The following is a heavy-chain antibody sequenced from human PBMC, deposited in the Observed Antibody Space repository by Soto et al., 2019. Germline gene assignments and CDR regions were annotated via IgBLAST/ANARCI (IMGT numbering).Heavy chain of an antibody. D-gene: IGHD2-2*02. CDR1: GYGFTSYW. CDR2: IYPGDSDT. J-gene: IGHJ6*02. Sequence: GESLKISCKGSGYGFTSYWIGWVRQMPGKGLEWMGIIYPGDSDTRYSPSFQGQVTISADKSISTAYLQWSSLKASDTAMYYCARQGCSSTSCYNRVYYGMDVWGQGTTVTVSS. V-gene: IGHV5-51*01. CDR3: ARQGCSSTSCYNRVYYGMDV.